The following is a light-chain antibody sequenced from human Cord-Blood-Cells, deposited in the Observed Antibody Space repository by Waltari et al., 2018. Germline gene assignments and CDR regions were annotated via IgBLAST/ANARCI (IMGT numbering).Light chain of an antibody. CDR1: SSDVGGYNY. CDR2: DVS. Sequence: QSVLTQPPPASGTPGQRVTISCSGSSSDVGGYNYVSWYQQHPGKAPKLMIYDVSKRPSGVPDRFSGSKSGNTASLTIAGLQAEDEADYYCCSYAGSYTVVFGGGTKLTVL. V-gene: IGLV2-11*01. J-gene: IGLJ2*01. CDR3: CSYAGSYTVV.